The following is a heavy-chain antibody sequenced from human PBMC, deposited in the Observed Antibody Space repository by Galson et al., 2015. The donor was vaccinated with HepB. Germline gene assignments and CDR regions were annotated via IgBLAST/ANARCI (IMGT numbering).Heavy chain of an antibody. CDR1: DGSISSSSYY. CDR3: ARGGEGWLLPTGYFDY. D-gene: IGHD3-22*01. V-gene: IGHV4-39*01. CDR2: IYYSGST. Sequence: ETLSLTCTVSDGSISSSSYYWGWIRQPPGKGLEWIGSIYYSGSTYYNPSLKSRVTISVDTSKNQFSLKLSSVTAADTAVYYCARGGEGWLLPTGYFDYWGQGTLVTVSS. J-gene: IGHJ4*02.